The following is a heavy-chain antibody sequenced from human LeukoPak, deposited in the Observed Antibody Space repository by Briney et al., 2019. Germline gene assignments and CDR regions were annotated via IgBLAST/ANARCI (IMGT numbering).Heavy chain of an antibody. V-gene: IGHV4-34*01. Sequence: NPSETLSLTCAVYGGSFSGYYWGWIRQPPGKGLEWIGEINHSGSTNCNPSLKSRVTISVDTSKNQFSLKLSSVTAADTAVYYCARAEGLVDAFDIWGQGTMVTVSS. J-gene: IGHJ3*02. CDR1: GGSFSGYY. CDR3: ARAEGLVDAFDI. CDR2: INHSGST.